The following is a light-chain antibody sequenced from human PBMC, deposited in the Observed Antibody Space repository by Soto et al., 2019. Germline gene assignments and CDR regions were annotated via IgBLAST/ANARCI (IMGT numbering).Light chain of an antibody. V-gene: IGKV1-39*01. CDR3: QQSYSTPYS. J-gene: IGKJ2*01. Sequence: DIQMTQSPSSLSASVGDRVTITCRASRSIGNYLNWYQQKPESAPKLLIFLTSRLQSGVPSRFSGSGSGTDFTITISSLQPEDFATYYCQQSYSTPYSFGLGTKLEIK. CDR1: RSIGNY. CDR2: LTS.